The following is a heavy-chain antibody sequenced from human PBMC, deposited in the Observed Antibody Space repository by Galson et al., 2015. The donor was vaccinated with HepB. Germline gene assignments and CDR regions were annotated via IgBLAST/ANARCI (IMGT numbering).Heavy chain of an antibody. J-gene: IGHJ3*02. CDR1: RFTFSNYG. CDR2: VSYDGSNE. Sequence: SLRLSCAASRFTFSNYGMHWVRQAPGKGLEWVALVSYDGSNEFYADSVKGRFTISRDNSKNTLYLQMNSLRPEDTAVYYCAKDRSDAFDIWGQGTVVTVSS. CDR3: AKDRSDAFDI. V-gene: IGHV3-30*18.